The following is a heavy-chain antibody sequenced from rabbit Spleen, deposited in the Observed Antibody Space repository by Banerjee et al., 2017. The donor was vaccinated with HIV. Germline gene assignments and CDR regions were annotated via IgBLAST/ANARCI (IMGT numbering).Heavy chain of an antibody. D-gene: IGHD1-1*01. J-gene: IGHJ6*01. Sequence: QSLEESGGDLVKPEGFLTLTCTASGFDLSDYYYMSWVRQAPGKGLEWIACIDAGSSGFTYHASWAKGRFTISKTSSTTVTLQMTSLTAADTATYFCARDSSTSFSSYGMDLWGPGTLVTVS. CDR2: IDAGSSGFT. V-gene: IGHV1S40*01. CDR1: GFDLSDYYY. CDR3: ARDSSTSFSSYGMDL.